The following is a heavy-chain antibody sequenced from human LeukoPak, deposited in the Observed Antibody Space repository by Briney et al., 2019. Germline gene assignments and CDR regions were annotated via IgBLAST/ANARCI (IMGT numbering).Heavy chain of an antibody. CDR3: ARNGIAVAGPLNDLNWFDP. D-gene: IGHD6-19*01. CDR2: IYTSGST. J-gene: IGHJ5*02. CDR1: GGSISSYY. Sequence: SETPSLTCTVSGGSISSYYWSWIRQPAGKGLEWIGRIYTSGSTNYNPSLKSRVTMSVDTSKNQFSLKLSSVTAADTAVYYCARNGIAVAGPLNDLNWFDPWGQGTLVTVSS. V-gene: IGHV4-4*07.